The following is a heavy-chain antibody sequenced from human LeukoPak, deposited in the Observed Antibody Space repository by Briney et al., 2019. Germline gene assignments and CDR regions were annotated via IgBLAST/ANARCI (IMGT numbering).Heavy chain of an antibody. CDR2: IYYSGST. V-gene: IGHV4-59*01. J-gene: IGHJ4*02. CDR3: ARGDHNWGLDY. D-gene: IGHD7-27*01. CDR1: GGSISSYY. Sequence: NPSETLSLTCTVSGGSISSYYWSWIRQPPGKGLEWIGYIYYSGSTNYNPSLKSRVTISVDTSKNQFSLKLSSVTAADTAVYYCARGDHNWGLDYWGQGTLVTVSS.